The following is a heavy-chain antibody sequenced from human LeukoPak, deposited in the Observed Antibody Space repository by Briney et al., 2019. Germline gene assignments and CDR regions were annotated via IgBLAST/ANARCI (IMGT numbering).Heavy chain of an antibody. J-gene: IGHJ4*02. CDR3: ARDIIQLWFVGPFDY. CDR1: GYTFTSYY. Sequence: ASVKVSCKASGYTFTSYYMHWVRQAPGQGLEWMGIINPSGGSTSYAQKFQGRVTMTRDMSTSTVYMELSSLRAEDTAVYYCARDIIQLWFVGPFDYWGQGTLVTVSS. V-gene: IGHV1-46*01. CDR2: INPSGGST. D-gene: IGHD5-18*01.